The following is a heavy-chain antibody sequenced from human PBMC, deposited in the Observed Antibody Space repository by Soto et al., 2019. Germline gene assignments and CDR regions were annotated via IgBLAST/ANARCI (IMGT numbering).Heavy chain of an antibody. Sequence: SENLSLTCTVSGGSISSSSYYWGWIRQPPGKGLEWFGSIYYSGSTYYNPSLKSRVTISVDTSKNQFALTLSSVTAADTAVYYCARRVGRDGYKNLNWLDPWGQGPLVTISS. CDR2: IYYSGST. V-gene: IGHV4-39*01. J-gene: IGHJ5*02. CDR3: ARRVGRDGYKNLNWLDP. CDR1: GGSISSSSYY. D-gene: IGHD5-12*01.